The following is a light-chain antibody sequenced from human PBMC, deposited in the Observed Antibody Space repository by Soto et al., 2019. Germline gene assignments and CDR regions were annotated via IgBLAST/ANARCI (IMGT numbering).Light chain of an antibody. V-gene: IGKV1-5*03. Sequence: DRQMTQSPSTLSASLGDRVTIXXRASQGIGNALGWYQQEPGKAPKVXRYKASTLKSGVPSRFSGSGAGTEFTLTSSSLQPDDFATYYCQHYNSYSEAFGQGTKVDIK. CDR3: QHYNSYSEA. J-gene: IGKJ1*01. CDR2: KAS. CDR1: QGIGNA.